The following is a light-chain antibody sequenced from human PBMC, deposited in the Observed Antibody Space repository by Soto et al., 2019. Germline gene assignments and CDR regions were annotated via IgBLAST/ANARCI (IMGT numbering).Light chain of an antibody. CDR2: DVS. CDR1: SSDIGNYNY. Sequence: QSVRTQPDSGFGAPGQSVAISRPAASSDIGNYNYVSWYQQRPGKVPKLIIHDVSDRPSGVSDRFSGSKSGNTASLTISGLQAEDEADYYCSSYTSTSTYVFGTGTKVTVL. CDR3: SSYTSTSTYV. V-gene: IGLV2-14*03. J-gene: IGLJ1*01.